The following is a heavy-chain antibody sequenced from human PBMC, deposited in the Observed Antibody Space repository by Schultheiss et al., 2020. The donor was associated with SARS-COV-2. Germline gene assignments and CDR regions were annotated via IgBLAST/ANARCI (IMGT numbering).Heavy chain of an antibody. J-gene: IGHJ4*02. CDR2: ISPNNGNT. Sequence: ASVKVSCKASGYTFTGYYMHWVRQAPGQGLEWMGWISPNNGNTNYAQKLQGRVTMTTDTSTNTAYMELRSLRSDDTAVYYCARAIGGCSGNTCYFDYWGQGTLVTVSS. CDR3: ARAIGGCSGNTCYFDY. V-gene: IGHV1-18*04. CDR1: GYTFTGYY. D-gene: IGHD2-15*01.